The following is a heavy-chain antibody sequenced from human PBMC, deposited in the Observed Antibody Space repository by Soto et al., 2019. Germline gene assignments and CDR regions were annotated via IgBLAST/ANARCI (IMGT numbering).Heavy chain of an antibody. CDR3: AKEVHCGGGSCAWSEGFDY. CDR1: GFIFSSYG. D-gene: IGHD2-15*01. J-gene: IGHJ4*02. Sequence: QVQLVESGGGVVQPGRSLRLSCAASGFIFSSYGMHWVRQAPGKGLEWVAVISYEGSHTYYADSVKGRFTITRDNSKNTLYLHMNSLRPEDTAVYYCAKEVHCGGGSCAWSEGFDYWGQGTLLTVSS. CDR2: ISYEGSHT. V-gene: IGHV3-30*18.